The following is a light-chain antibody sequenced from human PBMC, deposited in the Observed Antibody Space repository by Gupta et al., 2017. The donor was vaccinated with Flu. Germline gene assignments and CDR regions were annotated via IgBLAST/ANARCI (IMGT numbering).Light chain of an antibody. J-gene: IGLJ3*02. CDR3: QVWDSSSDHPGV. V-gene: IGLV3-21*02. CDR2: EDS. CDR1: NIGSKR. Sequence: QTARITCGGNNIGSKRVHWYQQKPGQAPVLVVEEDSDRPSGIPERFSGSNSGNTDTLTISRVEAGDEADDDCQVWDSSSDHPGVCGGGTKLTVL.